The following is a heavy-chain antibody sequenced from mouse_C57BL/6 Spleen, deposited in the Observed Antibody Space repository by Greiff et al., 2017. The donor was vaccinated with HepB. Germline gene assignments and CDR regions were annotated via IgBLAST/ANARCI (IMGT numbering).Heavy chain of an antibody. Sequence: EVKVVESGEGLVKPGGSLKLSCAASGFTFSSYAMSWVRQTPEKRLEWVAYISSGGDYIYYADTVKGRFTISRDNARNTLYLQMSSLKSEDTAMYYCTRDEGVYYGSSPAWFAYWGQGTLVTVSA. CDR2: ISSGGDYI. D-gene: IGHD1-1*01. J-gene: IGHJ3*01. V-gene: IGHV5-9-1*02. CDR3: TRDEGVYYGSSPAWFAY. CDR1: GFTFSSYA.